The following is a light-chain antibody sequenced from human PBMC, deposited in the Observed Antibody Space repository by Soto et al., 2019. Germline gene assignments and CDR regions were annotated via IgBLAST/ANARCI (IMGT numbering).Light chain of an antibody. CDR2: DVS. V-gene: IGLV2-14*01. Sequence: QSALTQPASVSGSPGQSITISCTGTSSDVGGYNYVSWYQQHPGKAPKLMIYDVSNRPSGVSNRFSGSKSGNTASLTISGRQPEDEADYYCSSYTSSITLVVFGGGTQVTVL. CDR1: SSDVGGYNY. J-gene: IGLJ2*01. CDR3: SSYTSSITLVV.